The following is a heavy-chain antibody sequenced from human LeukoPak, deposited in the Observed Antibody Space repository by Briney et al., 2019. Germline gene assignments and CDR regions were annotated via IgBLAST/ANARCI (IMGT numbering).Heavy chain of an antibody. J-gene: IGHJ4*02. CDR3: ARRPLGYCSSTSCYDY. Sequence: ASVKVSCKASGGTFSSYAISWVRQAPGQGLEWMGVIIPIFGTANYAQKFQGRVTITADESTSTAYMELSSLRSEDTAVYYCARRPLGYCSSTSCYDYWGQGTLVTVSS. V-gene: IGHV1-69*13. D-gene: IGHD2-2*01. CDR1: GGTFSSYA. CDR2: IIPIFGTA.